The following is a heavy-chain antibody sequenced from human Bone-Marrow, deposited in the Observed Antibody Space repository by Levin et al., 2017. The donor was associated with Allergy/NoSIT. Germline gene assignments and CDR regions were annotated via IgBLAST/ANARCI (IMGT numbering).Heavy chain of an antibody. V-gene: IGHV3-15*01. CDR3: TTDRGTVTTTRY. CDR1: GFTFSNAW. Sequence: PGGSLRLSCAASGFTFSNAWMSWVRQAPGKGLEWVGRIKSKTDGGTTDYAAPVKGRFTISRDDSKNTLYLEMNSLKTEDTAVYYCTTDRGTVTTTRYWGQGTLVTVSS. D-gene: IGHD4-17*01. CDR2: IKSKTDGGTT. J-gene: IGHJ4*02.